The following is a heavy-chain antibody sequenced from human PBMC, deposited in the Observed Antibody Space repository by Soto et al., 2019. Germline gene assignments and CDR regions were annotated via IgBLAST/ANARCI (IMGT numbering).Heavy chain of an antibody. CDR3: ARDSDFYKADY. D-gene: IGHD2-21*02. J-gene: IGHJ4*02. V-gene: IGHV3-7*01. CDR2: IMKDGGVK. CDR1: GFTFSGYW. Sequence: EVQLVESGGGLVQPGGSLRLSCAASGFTFSGYWMGWVRQAPGEGLEWVASIMKDGGVKKYVDSVKGRFTISRDNAKNSVFLQMNSLRAEDTAVYYCARDSDFYKADYWGQGTLVTVS.